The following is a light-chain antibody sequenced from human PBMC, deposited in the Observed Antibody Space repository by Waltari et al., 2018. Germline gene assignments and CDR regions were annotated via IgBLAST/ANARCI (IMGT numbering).Light chain of an antibody. Sequence: DIQMTHSPSSLSPFVGDRVIMTCQASQDISNYLNWYQQKPGKAPKLLIRDASNLETGVPSRFSGSQSRTDFTLTISSLQPEDVGTYYCQRYDNLPIFAFGPGTKVEIK. CDR3: QRYDNLPIFA. CDR2: DAS. V-gene: IGKV1-33*01. J-gene: IGKJ3*01. CDR1: QDISNY.